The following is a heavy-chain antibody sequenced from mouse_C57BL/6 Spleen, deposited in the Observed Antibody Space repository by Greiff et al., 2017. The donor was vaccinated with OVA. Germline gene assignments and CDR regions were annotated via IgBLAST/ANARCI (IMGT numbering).Heavy chain of an antibody. Sequence: EVQLQQSGPGLVKPSQSLSLTCSVSGYSITSGYYWNWIRQFPGNKLEWMGYISYDGSNNYNPSLKNRISITRDTSKNQCFLKLNSVTTEDTATYYCARETGTFDYWGQGTTLTVSS. CDR2: ISYDGSN. CDR1: GYSITSGYY. V-gene: IGHV3-6*01. J-gene: IGHJ2*01. CDR3: ARETGTFDY. D-gene: IGHD4-1*01.